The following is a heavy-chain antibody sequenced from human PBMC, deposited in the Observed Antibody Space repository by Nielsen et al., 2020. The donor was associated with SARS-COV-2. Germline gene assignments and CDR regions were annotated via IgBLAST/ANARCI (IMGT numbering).Heavy chain of an antibody. Sequence: WIRQPPGKGLEWIGSIYYSGNTYYSPSLKSRVTMSVDASKNQFSLKVRSVTAADTAVYYCATERSGVVPGPLGIGPWYIYYYMDVWGKGTTVTVSS. D-gene: IGHD2-2*01. CDR3: ATERSGVVPGPLGIGPWYIYYYMDV. J-gene: IGHJ6*03. V-gene: IGHV4-39*07. CDR2: IYYSGNT.